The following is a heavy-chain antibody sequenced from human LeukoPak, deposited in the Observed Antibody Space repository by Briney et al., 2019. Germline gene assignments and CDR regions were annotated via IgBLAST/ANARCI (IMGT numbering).Heavy chain of an antibody. V-gene: IGHV4-39*01. CDR3: ARHNGLHYYMDV. CDR1: GDSIADSGYY. J-gene: IGHJ6*03. CDR2: IYYSGST. D-gene: IGHD2-8*01. Sequence: PSETLSLTCTVSGDSIADSGYYWGWIRQPPGKGLEWIGSIYYSGSTYYNPSLKSRVTISVDTSKNQFSLKLSSVTAADTAVYYCARHNGLHYYMDVWGKGTTVTVSS.